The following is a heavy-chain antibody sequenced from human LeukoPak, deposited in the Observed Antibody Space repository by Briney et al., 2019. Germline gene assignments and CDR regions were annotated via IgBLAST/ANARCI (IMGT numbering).Heavy chain of an antibody. J-gene: IGHJ6*02. Sequence: GGSLGPSVEPPGLTFVDYAINWVRKAPGKGLGWVSGISGNGVSIGYADSVKGRFTISRDNAKNSLYLQMNSLRAEDTALYYCAKDRGIVVVPAAIRHYYYGMDVWGQGTTVTVSS. V-gene: IGHV3-9*01. CDR3: AKDRGIVVVPAAIRHYYYGMDV. CDR1: GLTFVDYA. CDR2: ISGNGVSI. D-gene: IGHD2-2*02.